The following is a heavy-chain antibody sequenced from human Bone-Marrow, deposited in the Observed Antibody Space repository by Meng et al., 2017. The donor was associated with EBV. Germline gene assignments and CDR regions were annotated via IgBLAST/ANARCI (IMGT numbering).Heavy chain of an antibody. V-gene: IGHV1-8*02. CDR2: MNPNSGNT. CDR3: ARGVGLPDY. Sequence: QVQLVQSGAEVKKPGSSVKVSCKASGDIFTNLAFTWVRQVPGKGLEWMGWMNPNSGNTGYAQKFQGRVTMTRNTSISTAYMELSSLRSEDTAVYYCARGVGLPDYWGQGTLVTVSS. CDR1: GDIFTNLA. D-gene: IGHD2-2*01. J-gene: IGHJ4*02.